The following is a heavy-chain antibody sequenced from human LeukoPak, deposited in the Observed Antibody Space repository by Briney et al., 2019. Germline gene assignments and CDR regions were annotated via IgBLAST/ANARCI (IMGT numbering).Heavy chain of an antibody. CDR1: GGSISSGSYY. J-gene: IGHJ4*02. D-gene: IGHD6-13*01. V-gene: IGHV4-61*02. CDR2: IYTSGST. Sequence: SQTLSLTCTVSGGSISSGSYYWSWIRQPAGKGLEWIGRIYTSGSTNYNPSLKSRVTISVDTSKNQFSLKLSSVTAADTAVYYCARESPRIAAAGLVDYWGQGALVTVSS. CDR3: ARESPRIAAAGLVDY.